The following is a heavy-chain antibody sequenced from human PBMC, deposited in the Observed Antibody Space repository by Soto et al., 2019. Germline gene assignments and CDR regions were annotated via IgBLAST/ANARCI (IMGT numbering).Heavy chain of an antibody. J-gene: IGHJ4*02. Sequence: QVQLVQSGAEVKKPGSSVKVSCKASGGTFGSYVFNWVRQAPGQGLEWMGGIIPIFGTPNYAQKFQGRVTINADDSTNTAYMELSSLRSEDTAVFYCARDLGSGYDPGDYWGQGALVTVSS. V-gene: IGHV1-69*12. CDR1: GGTFGSYV. D-gene: IGHD5-12*01. CDR3: ARDLGSGYDPGDY. CDR2: IIPIFGTP.